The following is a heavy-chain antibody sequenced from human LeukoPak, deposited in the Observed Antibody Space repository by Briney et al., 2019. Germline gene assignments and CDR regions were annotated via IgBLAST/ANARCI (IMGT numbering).Heavy chain of an antibody. CDR1: GGSFSGYY. CDR2: INHSGST. J-gene: IGHJ3*02. D-gene: IGHD2-2*02. CDR3: VGYCSSTSCYTNGAFDI. Sequence: SETLSLTCAVYGGSFSGYYWGWIRQPPGKGLEWIGEINHSGSTNYNPSLKSRVTISVDTSKNQFSLKLSSVTAADTAVYYCVGYCSSTSCYTNGAFDIWGQGTMVTVSS. V-gene: IGHV4-34*01.